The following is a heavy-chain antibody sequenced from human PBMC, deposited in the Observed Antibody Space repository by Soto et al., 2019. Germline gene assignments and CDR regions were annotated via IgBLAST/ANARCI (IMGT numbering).Heavy chain of an antibody. V-gene: IGHV3-9*01. CDR3: AKDIGYCSSTSCYGPQVYYYYGMDV. CDR2: ISWNSGSI. J-gene: IGHJ6*02. D-gene: IGHD2-2*01. CDR1: GFTFDDYA. Sequence: PGGSLRLSCAASGFTFDDYAMHWVRQAPGKGLEWVSGISWNSGSIGYADSVKGRFTTSRDNAKNSLYLQMNSLRAEDTALYYCAKDIGYCSSTSCYGPQVYYYYGMDVWGQGTTVTVSS.